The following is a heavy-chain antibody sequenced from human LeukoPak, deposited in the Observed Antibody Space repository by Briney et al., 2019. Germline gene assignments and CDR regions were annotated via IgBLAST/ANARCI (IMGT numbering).Heavy chain of an antibody. CDR3: ARSRRLGYCSSSCSYILDY. CDR1: GGSFSGYY. CDR2: INHSGST. Sequence: SSETLSLTCAVYGGSFSGYYWSWIRQPPGKGLEWIGEINHSGSTNYNPSLKSRVTISVDTSKNQFSLKLSSVTAADTAVYYCARSRRLGYCSSSCSYILDYWGQGTLVTVSS. V-gene: IGHV4-34*01. J-gene: IGHJ4*02. D-gene: IGHD2-2*01.